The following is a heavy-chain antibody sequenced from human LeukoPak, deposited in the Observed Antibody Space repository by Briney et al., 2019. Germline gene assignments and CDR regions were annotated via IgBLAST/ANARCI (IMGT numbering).Heavy chain of an antibody. CDR3: ARDVDY. J-gene: IGHJ4*02. CDR2: IQYDGSNE. V-gene: IGHV3-30*02. Sequence: GGFLRLSCAASGFTFSSYGMHWVRQAPGKGLEWVAYIQYDGSNEQYADSVKGRFTISRDNSKNTLYLQMNSLRVEDTAVYYCARDVDYWGQGTLVTVSS. CDR1: GFTFSSYG.